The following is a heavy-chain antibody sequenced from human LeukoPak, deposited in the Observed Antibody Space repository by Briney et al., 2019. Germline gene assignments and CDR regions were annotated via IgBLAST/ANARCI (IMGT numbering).Heavy chain of an antibody. CDR2: ISGSGGST. Sequence: GGSLRLSCAASGFTFSSYAMSWVRLAPGKGLEWVSAISGSGGSTYYADSVKGRFTISRDNSKNTLYLQMNSLRAEDTAVYYCAKTRRTTMVRGAKGWFDPWGQGTLVTVSS. CDR1: GFTFSSYA. V-gene: IGHV3-23*01. J-gene: IGHJ5*02. CDR3: AKTRRTTMVRGAKGWFDP. D-gene: IGHD3-10*01.